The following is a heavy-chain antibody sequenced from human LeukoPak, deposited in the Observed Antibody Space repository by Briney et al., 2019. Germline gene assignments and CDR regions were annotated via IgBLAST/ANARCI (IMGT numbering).Heavy chain of an antibody. D-gene: IGHD3-10*01. CDR3: ARRTWFGRGPNWFDP. CDR2: INHSGST. J-gene: IGHJ5*02. Sequence: SETLSLTCAVYGGSFSGYYWSWIRQPPGKGPEWIGEINHSGSTNYNPSLKSRVTISVDTSKNQFSLKLSSVTAADTAVYYCARRTWFGRGPNWFDPWGQGTLVTVSS. CDR1: GGSFSGYY. V-gene: IGHV4-34*01.